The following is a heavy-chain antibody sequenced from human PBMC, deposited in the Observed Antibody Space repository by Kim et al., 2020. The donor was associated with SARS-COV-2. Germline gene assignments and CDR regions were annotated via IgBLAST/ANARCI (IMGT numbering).Heavy chain of an antibody. J-gene: IGHJ5*02. V-gene: IGHV4-39*01. CDR3: ATDYGDYALDP. CDR2: IYYSGST. D-gene: IGHD4-17*01. Sequence: SETLSLTCTVSGRSISTTTYYWGWIRQPPGKGLEWIGNIYYSGSTYYNPSLKSRVTISVDTSKNQFSLRLSSVTAADTAVYYCATDYGDYALDPWCEGT. CDR1: GRSISTTTYY.